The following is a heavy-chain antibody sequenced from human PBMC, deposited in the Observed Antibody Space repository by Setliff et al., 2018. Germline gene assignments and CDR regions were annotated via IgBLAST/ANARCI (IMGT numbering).Heavy chain of an antibody. Sequence: ASVKVSCKAADYTFLSYGLSWVRQAPGQGLEWMGWISAYTGKTDYAQNFQGRVTMTTDTSTSTGYMELRSLRYDDMAVYYCARAPRLEWILPTFDYWGQGTPVTVSS. J-gene: IGHJ4*02. D-gene: IGHD3-3*01. V-gene: IGHV1-18*03. CDR3: ARAPRLEWILPTFDY. CDR2: ISAYTGKT. CDR1: DYTFLSYG.